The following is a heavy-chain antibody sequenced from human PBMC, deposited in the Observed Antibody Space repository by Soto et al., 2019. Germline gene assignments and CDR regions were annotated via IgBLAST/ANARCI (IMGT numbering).Heavy chain of an antibody. V-gene: IGHV1-18*01. CDR3: ARPSNLRFVEWLYFDY. Sequence: ASVKVSCKASGYTFTSYGISWVRQAPGQGLEWMGWISAYNSNTNYAQKLQGRVTMTTDKSTSIAYMELRSLRSDDTAVYYCARPSNLRFVEWLYFDYWGQGTLVTVSS. CDR2: ISAYNSNT. D-gene: IGHD3-3*01. CDR1: GYTFTSYG. J-gene: IGHJ4*02.